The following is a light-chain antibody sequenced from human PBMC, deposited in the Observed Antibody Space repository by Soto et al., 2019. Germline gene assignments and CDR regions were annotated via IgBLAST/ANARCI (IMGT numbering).Light chain of an antibody. CDR2: KAS. CDR3: QKYNSAPWT. Sequence: SAVSLNKGDRVTITCRASQTISSWLAWYQQKPGKAPKLLIYKASTLKSGVPQRFSGSGSGTEFTLTISSLQPEDVAAYYCQKYNSAPWTFGHGTKVDI. V-gene: IGKV1-5*03. J-gene: IGKJ1*01. CDR1: QTISSW.